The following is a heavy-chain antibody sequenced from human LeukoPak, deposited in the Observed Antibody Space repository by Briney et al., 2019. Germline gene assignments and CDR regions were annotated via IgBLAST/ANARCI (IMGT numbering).Heavy chain of an antibody. J-gene: IGHJ5*02. Sequence: PGGSLRLSCAASGFTFSSYAMHWVRQAPGKGLVWVSRINSDGSSTSYADSVKGRFTISRDNAKNTLYLQMNSLRAEATAVYYCARPGDSSSCLDPWGQGTLVTVSS. D-gene: IGHD6-6*01. CDR3: ARPGDSSSCLDP. CDR2: INSDGSST. V-gene: IGHV3-74*01. CDR1: GFTFSSYA.